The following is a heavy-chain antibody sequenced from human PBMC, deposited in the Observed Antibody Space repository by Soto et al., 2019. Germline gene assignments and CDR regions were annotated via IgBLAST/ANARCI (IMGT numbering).Heavy chain of an antibody. V-gene: IGHV2-5*02. J-gene: IGHJ3*02. D-gene: IGHD3-16*02. CDR1: GFSLSTSGVG. Sequence: ESGPTLVNPTQTLTLTCTFSGFSLSTSGVGVGWIRQPPGKALEWLALIYWDDDKRYSPSLKSRLTITKDTSKNQVVLTMTNMDPVDTATYYCAHSLHDYIWGSYRYDAFDIWGQGTMVTVSS. CDR2: IYWDDDK. CDR3: AHSLHDYIWGSYRYDAFDI.